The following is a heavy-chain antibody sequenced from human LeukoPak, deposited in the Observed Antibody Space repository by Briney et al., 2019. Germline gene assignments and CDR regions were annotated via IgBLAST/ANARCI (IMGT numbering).Heavy chain of an antibody. D-gene: IGHD3-22*01. CDR2: IIPIFGTA. CDR3: AREKGYYDSSGYSLYYFDY. CDR1: GGTYSSYA. J-gene: IGHJ4*02. V-gene: IGHV1-69*13. Sequence: SVKVSSKASGGTYSSYAISWVRQAPGQGLEWMGGIIPIFGTANYAQKFQGRVTITADESTSTAYMELSSLRSEDTAVYYCAREKGYYDSSGYSLYYFDYWGQGTLVTVSS.